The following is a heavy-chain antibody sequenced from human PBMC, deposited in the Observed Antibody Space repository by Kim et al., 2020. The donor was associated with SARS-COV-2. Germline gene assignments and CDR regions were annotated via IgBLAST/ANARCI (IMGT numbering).Heavy chain of an antibody. D-gene: IGHD3-10*01. V-gene: IGHV3-7*01. CDR3: ATSLFHDY. CDR2: IKEDGSER. Sequence: GGSLRLSCAASGFTFSNYWMSWVRQAPGKGLEWVANIKEDGSERYYVDSVKGRFTISRDNAKNSLYLQMNSLRAEDTAIYYCATSLFHDYWGQGTLVIVS. J-gene: IGHJ4*02. CDR1: GFTFSNYW.